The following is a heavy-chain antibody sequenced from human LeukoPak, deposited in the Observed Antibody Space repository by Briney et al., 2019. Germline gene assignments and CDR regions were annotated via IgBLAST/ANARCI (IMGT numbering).Heavy chain of an antibody. Sequence: GGSLRLSCAASGFTFSNYIMNWVRQVPGRGLECLANIKEDGSETYYADSVKGRSTISRDNPKNLLFLQINSLRVEDTAVYYCARETPRRGETRDGYRWGQGTLVTVSS. CDR3: ARETPRRGETRDGYR. CDR1: GFTFSNYI. J-gene: IGHJ4*02. V-gene: IGHV3-7*01. CDR2: IKEDGSET. D-gene: IGHD5-24*01.